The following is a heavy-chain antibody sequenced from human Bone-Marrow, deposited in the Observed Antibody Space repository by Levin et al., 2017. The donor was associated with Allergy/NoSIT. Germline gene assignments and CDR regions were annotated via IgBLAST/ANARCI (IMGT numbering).Heavy chain of an antibody. CDR2: INQDGSEK. J-gene: IGHJ4*02. V-gene: IGHV3-7*01. Sequence: GESLKISCAASGFTFSSYWVTWVRQAPGKGLEWVANINQDGSEKSYVDSVKGRFTISRDNAKNSLYLQMNSLRAEDTAVYYCAREGRGSVSYWGQGTLVTVSS. CDR3: AREGRGSVSY. CDR1: GFTFSSYW. D-gene: IGHD3-10*01.